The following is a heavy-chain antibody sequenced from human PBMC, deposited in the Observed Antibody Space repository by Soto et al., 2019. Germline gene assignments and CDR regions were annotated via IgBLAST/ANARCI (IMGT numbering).Heavy chain of an antibody. CDR1: GFTFSSYA. V-gene: IGHV3-30*04. D-gene: IGHD6-13*01. Sequence: GGSLRLSCAASGFTFSSYAMHWVRQAPGKGLEWVAVISYGGSNKYYADSVKGRFTISRDNSKNTLYLQMNSLRAEDTAVYYCAKENGYSSSWFEFDYWGQGTLVTVSS. J-gene: IGHJ4*02. CDR3: AKENGYSSSWFEFDY. CDR2: ISYGGSNK.